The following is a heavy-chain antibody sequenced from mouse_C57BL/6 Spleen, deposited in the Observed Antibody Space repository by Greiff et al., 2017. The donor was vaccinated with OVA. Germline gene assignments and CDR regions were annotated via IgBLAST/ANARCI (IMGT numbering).Heavy chain of an antibody. CDR3: ARVYYGSPYWYFDV. J-gene: IGHJ1*03. D-gene: IGHD1-1*01. V-gene: IGHV1-42*01. Sequence: VHVKQSGPELVKPGASVKISCKASGYSFTGYYMNWVKQSPEKSLEWIGEINPSTGGTTYNQKFKAKATLTVDKSSSTAYMQLKSLTSEDSAVYYCARVYYGSPYWYFDVWGTGTTVTVSS. CDR2: INPSTGGT. CDR1: GYSFTGYY.